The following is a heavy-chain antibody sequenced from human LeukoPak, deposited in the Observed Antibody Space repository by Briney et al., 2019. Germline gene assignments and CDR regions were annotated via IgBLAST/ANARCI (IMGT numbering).Heavy chain of an antibody. J-gene: IGHJ3*02. Sequence: GGSLRLSCAAPGFTFSSYEMNWVRQAPGKGLEWVSYISSSGSTIYYADSVKGRFTISRDNAKNSLYLQMNSLRAEDTAVYYCARDESGTFDIWGQGTMVTVSS. V-gene: IGHV3-48*03. CDR2: ISSSGSTI. D-gene: IGHD3-10*01. CDR3: ARDESGTFDI. CDR1: GFTFSSYE.